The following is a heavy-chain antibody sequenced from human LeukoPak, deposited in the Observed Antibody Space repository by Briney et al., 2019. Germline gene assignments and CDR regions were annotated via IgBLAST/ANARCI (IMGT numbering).Heavy chain of an antibody. CDR3: ARDLYSSSCSH. D-gene: IGHD6-13*01. J-gene: IGHJ4*02. Sequence: TGGSLRLSCAASGFTFDDYGMSWVRHAPGKGLELVSGINWNGGSIGYADSVKGRFTISRDNAKNSLYLQMNSLRAEDTALYYCARDLYSSSCSHWGQGTLVTVSS. CDR2: INWNGGSI. V-gene: IGHV3-20*04. CDR1: GFTFDDYG.